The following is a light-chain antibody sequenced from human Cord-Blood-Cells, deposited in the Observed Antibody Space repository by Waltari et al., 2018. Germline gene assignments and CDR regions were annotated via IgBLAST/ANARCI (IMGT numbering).Light chain of an antibody. CDR3: QPRSNWPLT. J-gene: IGKJ4*02. CDR1: QSVSSY. CDR2: DAS. V-gene: IGKV3-11*01. Sequence: IVLTQSPATLSLSPGERATLSRRASQSVSSYLAWYQQKPRQAPRLLIYDASNRATGMPARFSGRGSGTDFTLTISSLGPEDFAVYYCQPRSNWPLTFGGGTKVAIK.